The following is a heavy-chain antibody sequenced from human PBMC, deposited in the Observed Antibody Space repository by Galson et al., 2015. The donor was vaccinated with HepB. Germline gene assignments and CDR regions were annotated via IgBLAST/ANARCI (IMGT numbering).Heavy chain of an antibody. D-gene: IGHD3-10*01. CDR3: ARTSAGSGNFFDN. CDR2: IYSSGST. J-gene: IGHJ4*02. Sequence: SLRLSCAVSGFAVGSDYMSWVRQAPGKGLQWVSIIYSSGSTYYADSVKGRVIISRDSSKNTVYLQMNSLRVDDTAVYYCARTSAGSGNFFDNWGQGTLVTVSS. CDR1: GFAVGSDY. V-gene: IGHV3-53*01.